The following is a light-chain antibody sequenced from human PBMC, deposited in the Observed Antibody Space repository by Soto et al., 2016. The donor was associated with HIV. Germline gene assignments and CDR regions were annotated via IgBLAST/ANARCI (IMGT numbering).Light chain of an antibody. CDR2: KAS. CDR3: QHYKSYPWT. CDR1: QSISSW. J-gene: IGKJ1*01. Sequence: DIQMTQSPSTLSAFVGDRVTITCRASQSISSWLAWYQQKPGKAPNLLIYKASSLESGVPSRFSGSGSGTEFTLSISSLQPDDFATYYCQHYKSYPWTFGQGTKVEIK. V-gene: IGKV1-5*03.